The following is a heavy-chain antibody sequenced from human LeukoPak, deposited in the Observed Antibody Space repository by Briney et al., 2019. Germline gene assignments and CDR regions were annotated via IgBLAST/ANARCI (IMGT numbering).Heavy chain of an antibody. D-gene: IGHD3-22*01. CDR1: GFTFSSYG. J-gene: IGHJ4*02. V-gene: IGHV3-33*01. CDR2: IWYDGSNK. CDR3: ARAHYDSSGYYRTYYFDY. Sequence: GGSLRLSCAASGFTFSSYGMHWVRQAPGKGLEWVAVIWYDGSNKYYADSVKGRFTISRDNSKNTLYLQMNSLRAEDTAVYYCARAHYDSSGYYRTYYFDYWGQGTLVTVSS.